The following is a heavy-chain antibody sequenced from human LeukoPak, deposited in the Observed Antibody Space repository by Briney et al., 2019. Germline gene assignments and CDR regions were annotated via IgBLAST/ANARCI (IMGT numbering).Heavy chain of an antibody. CDR3: ARAISMVRGVNYFDY. Sequence: PGRSLRLSCAASGFTFSSYGMQWVRQAPGKGLEWVAVISYDGSNKYYADSVKGRFTISRDNSKKTLYLQMNSLRGEDTAVYYCARAISMVRGVNYFDYWGQGTLVTVSS. V-gene: IGHV3-30*03. J-gene: IGHJ4*02. CDR1: GFTFSSYG. D-gene: IGHD3-10*01. CDR2: ISYDGSNK.